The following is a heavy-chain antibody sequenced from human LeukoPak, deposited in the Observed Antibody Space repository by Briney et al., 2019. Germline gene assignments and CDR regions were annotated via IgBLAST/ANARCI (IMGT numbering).Heavy chain of an antibody. CDR2: ISYDGSNK. Sequence: GGPLRLSCAASGFTFSSYAMHWVRQAPGKGLEWVAVISYDGSNKYYADSVKGRFTISRDNSKNTLYLQMNSLRAEDTAVYYCARTYSTSSGLDYWGQGTLVTVSS. J-gene: IGHJ4*02. D-gene: IGHD6-6*01. CDR1: GFTFSSYA. V-gene: IGHV3-30-3*01. CDR3: ARTYSTSSGLDY.